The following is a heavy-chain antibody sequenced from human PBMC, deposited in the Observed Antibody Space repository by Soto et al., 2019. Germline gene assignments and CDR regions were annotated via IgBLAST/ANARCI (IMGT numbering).Heavy chain of an antibody. CDR3: TRDQGGSYDSWFDP. J-gene: IGHJ5*02. CDR2: ISSDSAYI. V-gene: IGHV3-21*06. D-gene: IGHD1-26*01. CDR1: FTFNSYS. Sequence: EVQLVESGGGLVKPGGSLRLSCSFTFNSYSLNWVRQAPGKGLEWVSSISSDSAYIKYADSVKGRFTISRDNANNFLYLQMSSLRVDDMALYYCTRDQGGSYDSWFDPWGQGTLVTVSS.